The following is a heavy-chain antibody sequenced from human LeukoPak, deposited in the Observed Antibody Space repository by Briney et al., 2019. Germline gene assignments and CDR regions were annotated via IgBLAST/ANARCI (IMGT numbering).Heavy chain of an antibody. CDR3: ARAGYGDSDFDY. Sequence: SETLSLTCTVSGGSISTNYWSCIRQPPGKGLEWIGYIYNSGSTNYNPSLKSRVSLSVDTSKNQFSLEVTSVTAADTAVYYCARAGYGDSDFDYWGQGTLVTVSS. CDR2: IYNSGST. V-gene: IGHV4-59*01. J-gene: IGHJ4*02. D-gene: IGHD4-17*01. CDR1: GGSISTNY.